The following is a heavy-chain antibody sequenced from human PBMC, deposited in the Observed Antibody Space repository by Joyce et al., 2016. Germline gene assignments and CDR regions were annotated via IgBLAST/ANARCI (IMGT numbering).Heavy chain of an antibody. CDR2: IILRIGIP. J-gene: IGHJ4*01. V-gene: IGHV1-69*08. D-gene: IGHD5-24*01. CDR3: ARDQSRDSYKIPDE. CDR1: GGTFNSHT. Sequence: QVHLVQSGAEVQKPGSSVKVSCKASGGTFNSHTLSWVRQAPGHRLEWIGTIILRIGIPDYAHMCQGRVTITADKSTSTVYMELRSLRSDDTAIYYCARDQSRDSYKIPDEWGRGTLVTVSS.